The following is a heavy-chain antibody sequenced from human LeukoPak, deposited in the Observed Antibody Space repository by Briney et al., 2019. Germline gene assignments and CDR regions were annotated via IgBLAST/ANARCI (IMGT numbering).Heavy chain of an antibody. Sequence: GGSLRLSCAASGFTFSSYGMHWVRQAPGKGLEWVAVIWYDGSNKYYADSVKGRFTISRDNSKNTLYLQMNSLRAEDTAVYYCAREWDPSRWIQLWSGYSSSWSLNYWGQGTLVTVSS. CDR3: AREWDPSRWIQLWSGYSSSWSLNY. CDR1: GFTFSSYG. D-gene: IGHD6-13*01. V-gene: IGHV3-33*01. J-gene: IGHJ4*02. CDR2: IWYDGSNK.